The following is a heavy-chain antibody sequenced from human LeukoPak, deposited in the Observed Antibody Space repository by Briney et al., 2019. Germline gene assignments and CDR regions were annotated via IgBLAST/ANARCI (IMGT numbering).Heavy chain of an antibody. V-gene: IGHV4-61*02. J-gene: IGHJ5*02. Sequence: PSETLSLTCTVSGGSISSGSYYWRWIRQPAGKGLEWIGRIYTSGSTNYNPSLKSRVTMSVDTSKNQFSLKLSSVTAADTAVYYCARDWGTAAGTGWFDPWGQGTLVTVSS. CDR2: IYTSGST. CDR1: GGSISSGSYY. D-gene: IGHD6-13*01. CDR3: ARDWGTAAGTGWFDP.